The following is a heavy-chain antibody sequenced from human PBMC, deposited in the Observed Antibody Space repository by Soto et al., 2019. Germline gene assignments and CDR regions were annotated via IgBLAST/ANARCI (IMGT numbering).Heavy chain of an antibody. CDR3: ARRRYCGYDCYHKHYYGMDV. CDR1: GDTFSSYT. CDR2: IIPVLGTT. V-gene: IGHV1-69*08. Sequence: QVQLVQSGAEVKKPGSSVKVSCRASGDTFSSYTVNWVRQAPGRGLEWLGRIIPVLGTTDYAQKFKGRVTITADKSTNIVYMELSSLISEDRAVYYCARRRYCGYDCYHKHYYGMDVWGQGTTVTVAS. D-gene: IGHD2-21*02. J-gene: IGHJ6*02.